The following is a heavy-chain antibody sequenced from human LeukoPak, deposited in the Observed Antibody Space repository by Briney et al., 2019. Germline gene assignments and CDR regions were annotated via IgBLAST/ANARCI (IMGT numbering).Heavy chain of an antibody. CDR1: GFTVSSNY. J-gene: IGHJ4*02. D-gene: IGHD5-24*01. CDR2: IYYSGST. CDR3: ARHPGHGHNLFDY. Sequence: PGGSLRLSCAASGFTVSSNYMSWVRQPPGKGLEWIGSIYYSGSTYYNPSLKSRVTISVDTSKNQFSLKLSSVTAADTAVYYCARHPGHGHNLFDYWGQGTLVTVSS. V-gene: IGHV4-39*07.